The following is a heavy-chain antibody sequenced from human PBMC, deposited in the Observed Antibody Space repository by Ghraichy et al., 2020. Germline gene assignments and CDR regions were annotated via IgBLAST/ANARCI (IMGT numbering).Heavy chain of an antibody. CDR2: IYSTGNT. J-gene: IGHJ4*02. CDR3: ARGGISDPSASFHFDY. V-gene: IGHV3-66*01. Sequence: GESLNISCAASGVTVSNNYMTWVRQAPGKGLEWVSVIYSTGNTYYADSVKGRFSISRDNSQKSVYLQMNSLRAEDTAVYYCARGGISDPSASFHFDYWGQGTLVTVSS. D-gene: IGHD3-10*01. CDR1: GVTVSNNY.